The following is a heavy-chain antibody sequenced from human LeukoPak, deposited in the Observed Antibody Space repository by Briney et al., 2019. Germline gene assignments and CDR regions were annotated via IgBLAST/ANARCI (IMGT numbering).Heavy chain of an antibody. CDR2: IYTDGST. D-gene: IGHD1-26*01. CDR1: GGPMYSYY. CDR3: SRESGAFCPFGY. J-gene: IGHJ4*02. V-gene: IGHV4-4*07. Sequence: SETLSLTCTVSGGPMYSYYWTWIRQPAGRGLEWIGRIYTDGSTNYNPSLNGRVTMSLDGSRNQLSLTLTSVTAADTAIYYCSRESGAFCPFGYWGQGTLVIVPP.